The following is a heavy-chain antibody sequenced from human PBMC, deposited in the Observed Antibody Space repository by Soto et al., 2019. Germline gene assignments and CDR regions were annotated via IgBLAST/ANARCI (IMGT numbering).Heavy chain of an antibody. CDR1: GNTFTSNG. J-gene: IGHJ4*02. CDR3: VWGDDTYGYIFDY. V-gene: IGHV1-3*01. CDR2: VNAGNGYT. Sequence: ASWKASCEASGNTFTSNGIHWGRQAPGQSLEWMGWVNAGNGYTKYLRHFQGRVPISRDTSASTAYMELNSLRSEDTAVYYCVWGDDTYGYIFDYWGQGTLVTVSS. D-gene: IGHD5-18*01.